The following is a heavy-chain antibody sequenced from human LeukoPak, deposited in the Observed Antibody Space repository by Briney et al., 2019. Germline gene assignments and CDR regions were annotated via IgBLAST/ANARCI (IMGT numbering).Heavy chain of an antibody. D-gene: IGHD3-22*01. CDR3: AREVTMIVVVIQTYFDY. CDR2: ISYDGSNK. J-gene: IGHJ4*02. V-gene: IGHV3-30*04. CDR1: GFTFSSYA. Sequence: GRSLRLSCAASGFTFSSYAMHWVRQAPGKGLEWVAVISYDGSNKYYADSVKGRFTISRDNSKNTLYLQMNSLRAEDTAVYYCAREVTMIVVVIQTYFDYWGQGTLVTVSS.